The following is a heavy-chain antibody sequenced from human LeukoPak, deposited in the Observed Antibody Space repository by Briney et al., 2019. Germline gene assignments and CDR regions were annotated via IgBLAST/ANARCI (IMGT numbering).Heavy chain of an antibody. CDR2: IRYDGSNK. J-gene: IGHJ6*03. CDR1: GFTFSSYG. Sequence: GGSLRLSCAASGFTFSSYGKHWVRQAPGKGLEWVAFIRYDGSNKYYADSVKGRFTISRDNSKNTLYLQMNSLRAEDTAVYYCAKDPVNCSSTSCSHYYYYYYMDVWGKGTTVTVSS. CDR3: AKDPVNCSSTSCSHYYYYYYMDV. V-gene: IGHV3-30*02. D-gene: IGHD2-2*01.